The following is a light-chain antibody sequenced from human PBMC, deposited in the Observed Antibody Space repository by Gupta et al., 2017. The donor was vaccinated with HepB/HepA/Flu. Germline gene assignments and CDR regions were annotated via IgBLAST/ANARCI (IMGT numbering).Light chain of an antibody. CDR2: GD. CDR1: GSHIGAPSD. J-gene: IGLJ1*01. Sequence: QFVLTQPPSVSGAPGQTVTISCTGRGSHIGAPSDVHWYQSLPATAHNVLIYGDSRGSGVPDRFSGAKSGTSASVAITGLQAEDEADYYCQSEDSSRNGYVFGIGTKVTVL. V-gene: IGLV1-40*01. CDR3: QSEDSSRNGYV.